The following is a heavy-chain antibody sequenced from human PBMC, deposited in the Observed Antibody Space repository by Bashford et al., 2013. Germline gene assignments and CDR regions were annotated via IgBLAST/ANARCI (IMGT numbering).Heavy chain of an antibody. CDR2: IYYSGST. CDR3: ARDMGSGRYFQH. V-gene: IGHV4-39*02. D-gene: IGHD3-10*01. J-gene: IGHJ1*01. Sequence: WIRQPPGRGLEWIGSIYYSGSTTYNPSLKSRVTISIDTSKNHFSLEMNSVTAADTAVYYCARDMGSGRYFQHWGQGTLVTVSS.